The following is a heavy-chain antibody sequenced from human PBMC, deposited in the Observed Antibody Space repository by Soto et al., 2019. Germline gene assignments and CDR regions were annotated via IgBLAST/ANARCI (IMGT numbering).Heavy chain of an antibody. CDR3: ALHYGSGSNYYYYGMDV. CDR1: GGTFSSYA. V-gene: IGHV1-69*13. Sequence: SVKVSCKASGGTFSSYAISWVRQAPGQGLEWMGGIIPIFGTADYAQKFQGRVTITADESTSTAYMELSSLRSEDTAVYYCALHYGSGSNYYYYGMDVWGQGTTVTVSS. J-gene: IGHJ6*02. D-gene: IGHD3-10*01. CDR2: IIPIFGTA.